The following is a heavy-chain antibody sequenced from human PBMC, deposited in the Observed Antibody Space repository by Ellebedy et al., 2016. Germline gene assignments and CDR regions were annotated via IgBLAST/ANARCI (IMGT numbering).Heavy chain of an antibody. V-gene: IGHV3-15*01. CDR1: GFTFSNAW. J-gene: IGHJ4*02. D-gene: IGHD5-18*01. Sequence: GESLKISCAASGFTFSNAWMNWVRQAPGKGLEWVGRIKSETDGGAADYAAPVEGRFTISRDDSKNTLYLQMNSLKTEDTAVYFCTTVYRYNYDSVWGQGTLVTVSS. CDR3: TTVYRYNYDSV. CDR2: IKSETDGGAA.